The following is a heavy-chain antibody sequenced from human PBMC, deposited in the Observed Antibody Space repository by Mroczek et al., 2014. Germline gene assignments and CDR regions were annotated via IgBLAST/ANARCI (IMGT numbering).Heavy chain of an antibody. Sequence: ESGGGLVQPGGSLKLSCAASGFTFSGSAMHWVRQASGKGLEWVGRIRSKANSYATAYAASVKGRFTISRDDSKNTAYLQMNSLKTEDTAVYYCTSPDYYDSSGQLGYWGQGNPGSPSPQ. CDR1: GFTFSGSA. CDR2: IRSKANSYAT. D-gene: IGHD3-22*01. J-gene: IGHJ4*02. CDR3: TSPDYYDSSGQLGY. V-gene: IGHV3-73*01.